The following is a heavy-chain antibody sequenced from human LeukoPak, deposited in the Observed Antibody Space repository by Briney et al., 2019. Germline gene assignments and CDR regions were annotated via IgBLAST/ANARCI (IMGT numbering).Heavy chain of an antibody. Sequence: GASVKVSCKASGYTFTGYYMHWVRQAPGQGLEWMGWINPNSGGTNYAQKFQGRVTMTRDTSISTAYMELSRLRSDDTAVYYCARGVYSSSPEPPFDYWGQGTLVTVSS. J-gene: IGHJ4*02. V-gene: IGHV1-2*02. CDR3: ARGVYSSSPEPPFDY. D-gene: IGHD6-6*01. CDR2: INPNSGGT. CDR1: GYTFTGYY.